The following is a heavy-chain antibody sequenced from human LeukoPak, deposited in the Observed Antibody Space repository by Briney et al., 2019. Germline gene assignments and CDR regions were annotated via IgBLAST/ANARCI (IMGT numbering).Heavy chain of an antibody. CDR3: ARDLLNEGNHLDY. CDR1: GASISSGDYY. D-gene: IGHD4-23*01. J-gene: IGHJ4*02. V-gene: IGHV4-30-4*01. Sequence: PSETLSLTCTVSGASISSGDYYWSWIRQSPGKGLEWIGYIYYSGSTSYNPSLKSRVTISVDTSKNQFSLKLTSVTAADTAVYYCARDLLNEGNHLDYWGQGTLVTVSS. CDR2: IYYSGST.